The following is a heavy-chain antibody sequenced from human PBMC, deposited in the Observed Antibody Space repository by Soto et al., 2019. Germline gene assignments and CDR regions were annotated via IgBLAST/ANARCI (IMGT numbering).Heavy chain of an antibody. Sequence: QVQLVESGGGVVQPGRSLRLSCVASGFTFSSYGMHWVRQAPGKGLEWVAVISYDGSNKYYADSVKGRFTISRDNSKNTLYLQMNSLRAEDTAVYYCAKDFGIAAAGFFDYWGQGTLVTVSS. CDR3: AKDFGIAAAGFFDY. V-gene: IGHV3-30*18. J-gene: IGHJ4*02. D-gene: IGHD6-13*01. CDR2: ISYDGSNK. CDR1: GFTFSSYG.